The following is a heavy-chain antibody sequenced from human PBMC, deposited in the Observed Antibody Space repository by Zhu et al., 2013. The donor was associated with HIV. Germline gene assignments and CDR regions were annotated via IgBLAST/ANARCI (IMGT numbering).Heavy chain of an antibody. V-gene: IGHV1-69*01. D-gene: IGHD2-15*01. CDR2: IIPIFGTA. Sequence: QVQLVQSGAEVKKPGSSVKVSCKASGGTFSSYAISWVRQAPGQGLEWMGGIIPIFGTADYAQKFQGRVTITADESTSTAYMELSSLRSEDTAVYYCARDPRSSGGSCYRWCSRAFDIWGQGTMVTVSS. CDR1: GGTFSSYA. J-gene: IGHJ3*02. CDR3: ARDPRSSGGSCYRWCSRAFDI.